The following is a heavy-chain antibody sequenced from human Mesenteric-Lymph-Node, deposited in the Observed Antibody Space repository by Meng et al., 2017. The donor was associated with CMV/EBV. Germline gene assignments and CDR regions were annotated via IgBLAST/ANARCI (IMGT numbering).Heavy chain of an antibody. D-gene: IGHD1-26*01. CDR2: IYSGGSST. J-gene: IGHJ5*02. Sequence: GGSLRLSCAASGFTFSSYAMSWVRQAPGKGLEWVSVIYSGGSSTYYADSVKGRFTISRDNAKNSLYLQMNSLRAEDTAVYYCASQSGATTRSFINWFDPWGQGTLVTVSS. CDR3: ASQSGATTRSFINWFDP. V-gene: IGHV3-23*03. CDR1: GFTFSSYA.